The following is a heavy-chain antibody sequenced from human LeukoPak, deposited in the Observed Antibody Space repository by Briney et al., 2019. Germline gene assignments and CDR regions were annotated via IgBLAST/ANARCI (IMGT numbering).Heavy chain of an antibody. CDR3: ARGGHIVVVTATLVYYYYMDV. Sequence: ASVKVSCKASGYTFTSYDINWVRQATGQGLEWMGLMNPNSGNTGYVQKFQGRVTMTRNTSISTAYMELSSLRSEDTAVYYCARGGHIVVVTATLVYYYYMDVWGKGTTVTVSS. J-gene: IGHJ6*03. CDR1: GYTFTSYD. V-gene: IGHV1-8*01. D-gene: IGHD2-21*02. CDR2: MNPNSGNT.